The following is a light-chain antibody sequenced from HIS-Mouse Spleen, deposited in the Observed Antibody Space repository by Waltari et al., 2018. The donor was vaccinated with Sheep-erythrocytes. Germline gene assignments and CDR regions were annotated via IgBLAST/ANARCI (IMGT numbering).Light chain of an antibody. V-gene: IGLV2-14*03. Sequence: SALTQPASVSGSPGQSITISCTGTSSDVGGYNYVSWYQQHTGKAPKLMIYDVSNRPSGVSNRFSGSKSGNTASLTISGLQAEDEADYYCSSYTSSSTFVVFGGGTKLTVL. J-gene: IGLJ2*01. CDR3: SSYTSSSTFVV. CDR2: DVS. CDR1: SSDVGGYNY.